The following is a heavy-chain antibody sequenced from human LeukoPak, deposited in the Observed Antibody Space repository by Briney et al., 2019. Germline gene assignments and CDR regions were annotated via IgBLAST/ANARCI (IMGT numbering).Heavy chain of an antibody. Sequence: QPGGSLRLSCAASGFTFSSYWMSWVRQAPGKGLEWVANIKQDGSEKYYVDSVKGRFTISRDNAKNSLYLQMNSLRAEDTAVYYCARVLRFLEWLLFDYWGRGTLVTVSS. D-gene: IGHD3-3*01. V-gene: IGHV3-7*01. J-gene: IGHJ4*02. CDR3: ARVLRFLEWLLFDY. CDR2: IKQDGSEK. CDR1: GFTFSSYW.